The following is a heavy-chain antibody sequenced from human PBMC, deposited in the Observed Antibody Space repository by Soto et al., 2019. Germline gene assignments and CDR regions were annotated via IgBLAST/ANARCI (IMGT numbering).Heavy chain of an antibody. D-gene: IGHD4-17*01. CDR1: GFTFSSYA. CDR3: AMRLLDAFDI. Sequence: GGSLRLSCAASGFTFSSYAMHWVRQAPGKGLEWVAVISCSGSNKYYADSVKGRFTISRDNAKNSLYLQMNSLRAEDTAVYYCAMRLLDAFDIWGQGTMVTVSS. CDR2: ISCSGSNK. V-gene: IGHV3-30-3*01. J-gene: IGHJ3*02.